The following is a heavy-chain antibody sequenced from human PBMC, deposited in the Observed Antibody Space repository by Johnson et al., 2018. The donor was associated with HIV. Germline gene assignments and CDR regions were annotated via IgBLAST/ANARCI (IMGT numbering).Heavy chain of an antibody. CDR1: GFTFSSYW. Sequence: VQLVESGGGLVQPGGSLRLSCAASGFTFSSYWMHWVRQAPGKGLEWVSAISGSGGSTYYADSVKGRFTISRDNSKNTLYLQMNSLRAEDTAVYYCAKAVTGEGAFDIWGQGTMVTVSS. CDR2: ISGSGGST. V-gene: IGHV3-23*04. J-gene: IGHJ3*02. CDR3: AKAVTGEGAFDI. D-gene: IGHD7-27*01.